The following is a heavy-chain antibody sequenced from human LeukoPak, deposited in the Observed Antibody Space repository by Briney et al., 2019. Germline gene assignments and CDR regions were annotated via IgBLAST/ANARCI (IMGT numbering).Heavy chain of an antibody. CDR1: GGSISSGSYY. CDR2: THTSGST. D-gene: IGHD3-3*01. V-gene: IGHV4-61*02. J-gene: IGHJ4*02. Sequence: SQTLSLTCTVSGGSISSGSYYWSWIRLPAGKGLEWIGRTHTSGSTNYNPSLKSRVTISVDTSKKQFSLKLSSVTAADTAVYYCARGPYESGFDYWGQGTLVTVSS. CDR3: ARGPYESGFDY.